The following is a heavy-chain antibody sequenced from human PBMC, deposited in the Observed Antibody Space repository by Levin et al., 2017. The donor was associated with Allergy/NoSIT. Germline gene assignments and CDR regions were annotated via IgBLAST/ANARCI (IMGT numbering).Heavy chain of an antibody. CDR1: GFTFSSYG. V-gene: IGHV3-33*01. D-gene: IGHD1-26*01. CDR2: IWYDGSNK. CDR3: ARDSGSPRVGWFDP. J-gene: IGHJ5*02. Sequence: GGSLRLSCAASGFTFSSYGMHWVRQAPGKGLEWVAVIWYDGSNKYYADSVKGRFTISRDNSKNTLYLQMNSLRAEDTAVYYCARDSGSPRVGWFDPWGQGTLVTVSS.